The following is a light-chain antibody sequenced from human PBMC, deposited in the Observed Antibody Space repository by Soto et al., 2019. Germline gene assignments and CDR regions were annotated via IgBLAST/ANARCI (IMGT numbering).Light chain of an antibody. Sequence: EIMLTQFPAALSVSPGERATLSFWASYTVGTNLAWYQQKPGQAPRLLIYDTSTRATGVPARFSGSGSGTEFTLTISNLQAEDSAVYHCHQYSNTFRTFGQGTKVDI. CDR3: HQYSNTFRT. CDR1: YTVGTN. V-gene: IGKV3-15*01. J-gene: IGKJ1*01. CDR2: DTS.